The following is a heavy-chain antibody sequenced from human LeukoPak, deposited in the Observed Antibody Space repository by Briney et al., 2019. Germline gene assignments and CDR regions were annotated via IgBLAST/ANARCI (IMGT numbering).Heavy chain of an antibody. V-gene: IGHV3-30-3*01. J-gene: IGHJ6*02. CDR2: ISYDGSSK. Sequence: GGSLRLSCAASGFTFSTYAIHWVRQAPGKGLEWLAVISYDGSSKYYADFVRGRFTISRDNSKNTLYLQMNSLRAEDTAVYYCARANRPYYYYYGMDIWGQGTTVTVSS. CDR1: GFTFSTYA. CDR3: ARANRPYYYYYGMDI.